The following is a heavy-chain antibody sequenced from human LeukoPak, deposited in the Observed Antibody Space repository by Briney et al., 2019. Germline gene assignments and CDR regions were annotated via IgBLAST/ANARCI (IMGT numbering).Heavy chain of an antibody. CDR2: ISSSSSYI. CDR1: GFTFSSYS. CDR3: ARDEVGSGWPDC. D-gene: IGHD6-19*01. V-gene: IGHV3-21*01. J-gene: IGHJ4*02. Sequence: GGSLRLSCAASGFTFSSYSMNWVRQAPGKGLEWVSSISSSSSYIYYADSVKGRFTISRDNAKNSLYLQMNSLRAEDTAVYYCARDEVGSGWPDCWGLGTLVTVSS.